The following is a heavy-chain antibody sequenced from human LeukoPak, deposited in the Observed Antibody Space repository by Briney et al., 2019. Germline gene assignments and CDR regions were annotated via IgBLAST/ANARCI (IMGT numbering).Heavy chain of an antibody. D-gene: IGHD6-19*01. CDR2: ISWNSGSI. CDR3: AKDMVRIAVAGSPFDY. V-gene: IGHV3-9*01. CDR1: GFTFYYYA. Sequence: PGRSLRLSCAASGFTFYYYAMHWVRQAPGKGLEWVSGISWNSGSIGYADSVKGRFTISRDNAKNSLYLQMNSLRAEDTALYYCAKDMVRIAVAGSPFDYWGQGTLVTVSS. J-gene: IGHJ4*02.